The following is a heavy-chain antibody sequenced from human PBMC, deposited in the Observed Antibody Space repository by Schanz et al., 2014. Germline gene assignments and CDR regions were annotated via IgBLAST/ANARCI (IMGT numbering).Heavy chain of an antibody. V-gene: IGHV3-64D*06. D-gene: IGHD3-10*01. Sequence: EVQLVESGGYLVQPGGSLRLSCSASGFTFSSYAMHWVRQASGKGLEYVSAITRSGGGTYYSDSVKGRFTISRDNSKNTLYLQMSSLRHEDTAVYYCARGGYGSGSYREFDYWGQGTLVIVSS. J-gene: IGHJ4*02. CDR2: ITRSGGGT. CDR1: GFTFSSYA. CDR3: ARGGYGSGSYREFDY.